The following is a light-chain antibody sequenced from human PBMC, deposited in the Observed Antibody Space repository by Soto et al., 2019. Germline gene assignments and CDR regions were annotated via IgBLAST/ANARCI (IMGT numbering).Light chain of an antibody. J-gene: IGKJ1*01. Sequence: DIVMTQSPDSLAVSLGERATINCKSSQSVLYSSNNKNYLAWYQQKPGQPPKLLIYWASTRESGVPDRFSGRGYGTDSNLTISTMQAEDLAVSYCQHHYSTFHTFGQGPKVDI. V-gene: IGKV4-1*01. CDR3: QHHYSTFHT. CDR1: QSVLYSSNNKNY. CDR2: WAS.